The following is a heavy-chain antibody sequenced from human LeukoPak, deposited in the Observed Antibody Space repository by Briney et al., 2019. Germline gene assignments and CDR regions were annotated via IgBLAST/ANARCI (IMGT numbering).Heavy chain of an antibody. V-gene: IGHV1-18*01. J-gene: IGHJ6*02. D-gene: IGHD2-2*03. Sequence: ASVKVSCKASGYTFTSYGISWVRQAPGQGLEWMGWISAYNGNTNYAQKLQGRVTVTTDTSTSTAYMELRSLRSDDTAVYYCARDRKDGYCSSTSCYAPNYGMDVWGQGTTVTVSS. CDR2: ISAYNGNT. CDR1: GYTFTSYG. CDR3: ARDRKDGYCSSTSCYAPNYGMDV.